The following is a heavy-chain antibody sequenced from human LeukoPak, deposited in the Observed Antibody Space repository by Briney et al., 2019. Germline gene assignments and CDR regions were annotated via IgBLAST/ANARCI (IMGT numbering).Heavy chain of an antibody. J-gene: IGHJ5*02. D-gene: IGHD3-22*01. V-gene: IGHV4-34*01. CDR2: INHSGST. Sequence: SETLSLTCTVSGGSISSYYWSWIRQPPGKGLEWIGEINHSGSTNYNPSLKSRVTISVDTSKNQFSLKLSSVTAADTAVYYCARSSAYSSGYWSWYNWFDPWGQGTLVTVSS. CDR3: ARSSAYSSGYWSWYNWFDP. CDR1: GGSISSYY.